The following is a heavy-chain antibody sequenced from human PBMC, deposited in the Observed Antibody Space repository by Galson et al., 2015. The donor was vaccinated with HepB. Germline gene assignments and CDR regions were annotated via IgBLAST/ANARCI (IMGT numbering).Heavy chain of an antibody. CDR1: GYTFTSYA. CDR3: ARDNGSGSYYNAPIDY. CDR2: INAGNGNT. D-gene: IGHD3-10*01. Sequence: SCKASGYTFTSYAMHWVRQAPGQRLEWMGWINAGNGNTKYSQKFQGRVTITRDTSASTAYMELSSLRSEDTAVYYCARDNGSGSYYNAPIDYWGQGTLVTVSS. V-gene: IGHV1-3*01. J-gene: IGHJ4*02.